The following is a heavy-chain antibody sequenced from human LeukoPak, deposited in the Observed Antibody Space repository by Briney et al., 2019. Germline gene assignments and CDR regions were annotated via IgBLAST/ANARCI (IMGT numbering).Heavy chain of an antibody. CDR2: IIPIFGTA. D-gene: IGHD5-12*01. J-gene: IGHJ4*02. Sequence: GASVKVSCKASGYTFTSYYMHWVRQAPGQGLEWMGGIIPIFGTANYAQKFQGRVTITADKSTSTAYMELSSLRSEDTAVYYCATTSGYDPYWGQGTLVTVSS. CDR1: GYTFTSYY. CDR3: ATTSGYDPY. V-gene: IGHV1-69*06.